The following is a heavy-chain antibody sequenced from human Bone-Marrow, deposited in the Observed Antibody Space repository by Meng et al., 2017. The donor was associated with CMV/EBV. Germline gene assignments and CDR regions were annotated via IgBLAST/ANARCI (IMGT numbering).Heavy chain of an antibody. J-gene: IGHJ4*02. D-gene: IGHD6-6*01. CDR2: ISSDGSNK. CDR3: ARKRKGSSSSPSYYFDY. V-gene: IGHV3-30*03. CDR1: AFTFSSYP. Sequence: GGSLRLSCAASAFTFSSYPMHWVRQAPGKGLEWVALISSDGSNKQYADSVKGRFTISRDNSKNTLYLQMNSLRAEDTAVYYCARKRKGSSSSPSYYFDYWGQGTLVTVSS.